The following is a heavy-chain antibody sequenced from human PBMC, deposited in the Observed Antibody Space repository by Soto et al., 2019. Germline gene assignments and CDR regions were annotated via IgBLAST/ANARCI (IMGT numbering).Heavy chain of an antibody. CDR3: ARWGTTGGLDV. D-gene: IGHD3-16*01. CDR1: GFTFRSYV. V-gene: IGHV3-33*05. J-gene: IGHJ4*02. CDR2: TSYDGSNN. Sequence: QVQLVESGGGVVQPGTSLRLSCGGSGFTFRSYVIHWVRQAPGKGLEWVALTSYDGSNNFYGDSVKGRFTVSRDNSRNTVELQMASLILEATAVYYCARWGTTGGLDVCGQGTLVFVSS.